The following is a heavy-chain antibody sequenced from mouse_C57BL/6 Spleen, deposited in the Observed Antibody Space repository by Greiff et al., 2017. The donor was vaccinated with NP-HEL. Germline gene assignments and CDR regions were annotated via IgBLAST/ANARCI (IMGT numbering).Heavy chain of an antibody. Sequence: VQLQQPGAELVRPGSSVKLSCKASGYTFTSYWMHWVKQRPIQGLEWIGNIDPSDSETHYNQKFKDKATLTVDKSSSTAYMQLSSLTSEDSAVYYCAKGYDYDGRGDAMDYWGQGTSVTVSS. CDR1: GYTFTSYW. CDR2: IDPSDSET. D-gene: IGHD2-4*01. J-gene: IGHJ4*01. CDR3: AKGYDYDGRGDAMDY. V-gene: IGHV1-52*01.